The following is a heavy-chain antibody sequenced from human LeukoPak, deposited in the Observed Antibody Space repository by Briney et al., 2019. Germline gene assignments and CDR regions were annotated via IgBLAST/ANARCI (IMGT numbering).Heavy chain of an antibody. D-gene: IGHD6-19*01. V-gene: IGHV3-7*05. J-gene: IGHJ4*02. Sequence: GGSLRLSCAASGFTFSSYAMSWVRQAPGKGLEWVANIKEDGSRNHYVDSVKGRFTISRDNANNSLYLQMSSLRAEDTAVYYCARQLSGWYDADPYWGQGTLVTVSS. CDR3: ARQLSGWYDADPY. CDR1: GFTFSSYA. CDR2: IKEDGSRN.